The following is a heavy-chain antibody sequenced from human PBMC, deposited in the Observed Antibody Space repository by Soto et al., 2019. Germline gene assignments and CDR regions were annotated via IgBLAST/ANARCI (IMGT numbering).Heavy chain of an antibody. J-gene: IGHJ4*02. CDR1: GGTFSSYT. D-gene: IGHD5-18*01. CDR3: ARADTAMVFYY. CDR2: IIPILGIA. Sequence: SVNVSCKASGGTFSSYTISWVRQAPGQGLEWMGRIIPILGIANYAQKFQGRVTITADKSTSTAYMELSSLRSEDTAVYYCARADTAMVFYYWGQGTLVTASS. V-gene: IGHV1-69*02.